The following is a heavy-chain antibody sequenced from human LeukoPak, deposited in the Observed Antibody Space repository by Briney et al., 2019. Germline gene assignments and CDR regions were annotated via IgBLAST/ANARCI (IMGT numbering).Heavy chain of an antibody. CDR2: ISSSGSTI. D-gene: IGHD5-12*01. V-gene: IGHV3-48*01. CDR1: GFTFSSYT. J-gene: IGHJ4*02. Sequence: GGSLRLSCAASGFTFSSYTMNWVRQAPGKGLEWLSYISSSGSTIYYADSVKGRFTISRDNSKNTPYLQMNSLRVEDTAVYYCARSRGVSGYDFAYWGQGTLVTVSS. CDR3: ARSRGVSGYDFAY.